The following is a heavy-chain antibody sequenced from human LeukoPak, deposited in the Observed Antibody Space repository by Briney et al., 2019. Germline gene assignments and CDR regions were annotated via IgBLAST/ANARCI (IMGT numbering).Heavy chain of an antibody. J-gene: IGHJ6*02. CDR3: ARHESIGAARKGLYYYHGMDV. CDR2: INAGNGKT. D-gene: IGHD6-13*01. Sequence: ASVPVSCLASGYTFTSYAMHWVRQAPGQRLEWMGWINAGNGKTKYSQKFQGRVTITRDTSASTAYMELSSLRSEDTAVYYCARHESIGAARKGLYYYHGMDVWGQGTTVTVPS. V-gene: IGHV1-3*01. CDR1: GYTFTSYA.